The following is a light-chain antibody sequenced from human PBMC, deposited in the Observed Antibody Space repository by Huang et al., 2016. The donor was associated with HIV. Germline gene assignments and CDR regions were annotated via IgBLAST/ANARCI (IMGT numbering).Light chain of an antibody. Sequence: IVLTQSPATLAWYPGERVTLSCRASQRVGNYIAWYQQHPDQSPKLLIYDTSNRATGTPVRCSGSGSGTDFTLTISSLESEDFAVYYCQQRSSGVTFGGGTKVQVK. CDR2: DTS. V-gene: IGKV3-11*01. J-gene: IGKJ4*01. CDR3: QQRSSGVT. CDR1: QRVGNY.